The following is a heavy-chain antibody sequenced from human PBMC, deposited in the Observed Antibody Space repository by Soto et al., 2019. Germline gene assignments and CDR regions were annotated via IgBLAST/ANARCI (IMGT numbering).Heavy chain of an antibody. CDR1: GGTFSSYA. D-gene: IGHD5-12*01. V-gene: IGHV1-69*13. Sequence: VASVKVSCKASGGTFSSYAISWVRQAPGQGLEWMGGIIPIFGTANYAQKFQGRVTITADESTSTAYMELSSLRSEDTAVYYCASRDGYNFDYWGQGTLVTVSS. CDR2: IIPIFGTA. CDR3: ASRDGYNFDY. J-gene: IGHJ4*02.